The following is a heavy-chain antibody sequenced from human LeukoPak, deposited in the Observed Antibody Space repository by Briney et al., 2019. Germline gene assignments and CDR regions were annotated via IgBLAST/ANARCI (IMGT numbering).Heavy chain of an antibody. J-gene: IGHJ4*02. Sequence: PGGSLRLSCAASGFTVSSNYMNWVRQAPGKGLEWVGFIRNKAYGGTTEYAASVKGRFTISRDDSNSIAYLQMNSLKTEDTAVHYCTTPNWNNRHVFDYWGQGTLVTVSS. D-gene: IGHD1/OR15-1a*01. V-gene: IGHV3-49*04. CDR1: GFTVSSNY. CDR2: IRNKAYGGTT. CDR3: TTPNWNNRHVFDY.